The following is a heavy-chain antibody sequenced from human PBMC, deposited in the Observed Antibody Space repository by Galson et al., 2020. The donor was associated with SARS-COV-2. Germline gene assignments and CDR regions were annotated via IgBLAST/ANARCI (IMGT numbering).Heavy chain of an antibody. Sequence: SKTLSLTCTVSGYFTRSGYYCGWIRQPPGKWLEWIGSIYHSGTTYDNPSLKTRVTLSVDTSKNQFSLKLSYVTAADTAVYYCGRVRTGTTDYFDYWGQGTLVTVSS. CDR3: GRVRTGTTDYFDY. D-gene: IGHD1-1*01. V-gene: IGHV4-38-2*02. J-gene: IGHJ4*02. CDR2: IYHSGTT. CDR1: GYFTRSGYY.